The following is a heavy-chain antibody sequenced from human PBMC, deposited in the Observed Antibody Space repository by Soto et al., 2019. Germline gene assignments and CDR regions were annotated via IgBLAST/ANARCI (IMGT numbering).Heavy chain of an antibody. CDR2: TRNKANSYTT. D-gene: IGHD3-22*01. CDR3: ARLTKIGRWNYFDY. Sequence: EVQLVESGGGLVQPGGSLRLSCAASGFTFSDHYMDWVRQAPGKGLEWVGRTRNKANSYTTEYAASVKGRFTISRDDSKNSLYLQMNSLKTEDTAVYYCARLTKIGRWNYFDYWGQGTLVTVSS. V-gene: IGHV3-72*01. CDR1: GFTFSDHY. J-gene: IGHJ4*02.